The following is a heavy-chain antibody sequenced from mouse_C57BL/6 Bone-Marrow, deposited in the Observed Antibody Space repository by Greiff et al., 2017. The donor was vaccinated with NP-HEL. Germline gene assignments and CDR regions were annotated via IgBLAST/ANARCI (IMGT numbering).Heavy chain of an antibody. V-gene: IGHV5-9-1*02. CDR1: GFTFSSYA. CDR2: ISSGGDYI. D-gene: IGHD1-1*01. CDR3: TRVCYGSSVYAMDY. J-gene: IGHJ4*01. Sequence: EVKLMESGEGLVKPGGSLKLSCAASGFTFSSYAMSWVRQTPEKRLEWVAYISSGGDYIYYADTVKGRFTISRDNARNTLYLQMSSLKSEDTAMYYCTRVCYGSSVYAMDYWGQGTSVTVSS.